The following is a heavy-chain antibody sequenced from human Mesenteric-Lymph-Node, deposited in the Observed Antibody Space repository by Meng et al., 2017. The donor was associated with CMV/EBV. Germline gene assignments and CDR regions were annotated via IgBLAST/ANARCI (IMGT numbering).Heavy chain of an antibody. Sequence: WNWIRQSPSRGLEWLGRTYYRSKWYYDYAVSVKSRIIINPDTSKNGFSLQLNSVTPEDTAVYYCARDPLGHHNIGWNVVFGNGMDVWGQGTTVTVSS. J-gene: IGHJ6*02. V-gene: IGHV6-1*01. CDR3: ARDPLGHHNIGWNVVFGNGMDV. CDR2: TYYRSKWYY. D-gene: IGHD1-1*01.